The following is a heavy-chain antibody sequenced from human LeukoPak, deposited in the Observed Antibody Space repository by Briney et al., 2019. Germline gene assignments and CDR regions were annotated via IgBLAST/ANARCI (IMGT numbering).Heavy chain of an antibody. CDR2: INPNSGGT. D-gene: IGHD2/OR15-2a*01. CDR3: ARIRTSDFLGRVSLGVHYYYGMDV. J-gene: IGHJ6*02. CDR1: GYTFTGYF. V-gene: IGHV1-2*02. Sequence: ASVKVSCKASGYTFTGYFMHWVRQAPGQGLEWMGRINPNSGGTNYAQKFQGRVTMTRDTSISTAYMELSRLRSDDTAVYYCARIRTSDFLGRVSLGVHYYYGMDVWGQGTTVTVSS.